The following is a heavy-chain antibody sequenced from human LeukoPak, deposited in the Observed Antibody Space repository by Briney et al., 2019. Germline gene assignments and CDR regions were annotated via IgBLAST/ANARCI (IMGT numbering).Heavy chain of an antibody. Sequence: SETLSLTCTVSGGSISSYYWSWIRQPPGKGLEWIGYIYYSGSTNHNPSLKSRVTISLDTSKNQFSLKLSSVTAPDTAVYYCARHPSNYVYFDYWGQGTLVTVSS. CDR3: ARHPSNYVYFDY. CDR1: GGSISSYY. D-gene: IGHD4-4*01. J-gene: IGHJ4*02. CDR2: IYYSGST. V-gene: IGHV4-59*08.